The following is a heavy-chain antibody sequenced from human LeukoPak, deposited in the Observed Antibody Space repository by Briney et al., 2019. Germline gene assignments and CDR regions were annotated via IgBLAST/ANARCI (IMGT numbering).Heavy chain of an antibody. J-gene: IGHJ4*02. D-gene: IGHD3-10*01. CDR1: GYSISSGYY. Sequence: SETLSLTCNVSGYSISSGYYWGCIRQPPGKGLEWIATIHHSGRTFYNPSLKSRVTISVDTPKNQFYLKVNSVTAADTAVFECIRDTSYGANDLWGQGTVVSVSS. CDR2: IHHSGRT. CDR3: IRDTSYGANDL. V-gene: IGHV4-38-2*02.